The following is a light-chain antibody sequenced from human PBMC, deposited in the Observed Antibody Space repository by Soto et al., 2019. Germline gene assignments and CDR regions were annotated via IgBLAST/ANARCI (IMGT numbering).Light chain of an antibody. J-gene: IGLJ2*01. Sequence: SYVLTQPPSVSVAPGKTARITCGGNNIGSKSVHWYQQKPGQAPVLVIFYDSVRPSGIPERFSGSNSGNTATLTISRVEAGDEADYYCQVWDSSSDHSGVFGGGTKLTVL. CDR1: NIGSKS. CDR2: YDS. V-gene: IGLV3-21*04. CDR3: QVWDSSSDHSGV.